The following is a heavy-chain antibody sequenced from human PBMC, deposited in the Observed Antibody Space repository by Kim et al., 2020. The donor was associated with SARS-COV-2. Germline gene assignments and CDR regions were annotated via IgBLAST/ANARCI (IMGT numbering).Heavy chain of an antibody. J-gene: IGHJ1*01. D-gene: IGHD2-2*01. CDR3: AKHFGSSVSEMDH. V-gene: IGHV3-23*01. Sequence: YYADSVKGRFISSGDNPKDTLHLQLNSLRAEDTAIYYCAKHFGSSVSEMDHWGQGTLVTVSA.